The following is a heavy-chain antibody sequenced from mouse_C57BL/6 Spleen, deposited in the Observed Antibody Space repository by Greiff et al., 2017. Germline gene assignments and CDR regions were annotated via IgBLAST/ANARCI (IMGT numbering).Heavy chain of an antibody. D-gene: IGHD2-3*01. V-gene: IGHV1-82*01. J-gene: IGHJ2*01. Sequence: QVQLQQSGPELVKPGASVKISCKASGYAFSSSWMNWVKQRPGKGLEWIGRIYPGDGDTNYNGKFKGKATLTADKSSSTAYMQLSSLTSEDSAVYFCASRGDGYYWGQGTTLTVSS. CDR1: GYAFSSSW. CDR3: ASRGDGYY. CDR2: IYPGDGDT.